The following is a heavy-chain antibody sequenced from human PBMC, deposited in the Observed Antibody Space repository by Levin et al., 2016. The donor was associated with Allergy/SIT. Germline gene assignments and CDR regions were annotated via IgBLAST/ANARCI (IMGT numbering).Heavy chain of an antibody. V-gene: IGHV4-61*02. CDR2: IHTSGST. CDR3: ARDHLWFGDLLSTFDI. CDR1: GGSINSGAYY. J-gene: IGHJ3*02. Sequence: LRLSCTVSGGSINSGAYYWSWIRQPAGKGLEWIGRIHTSGSTNYNPSLKSQVTISVDTSKNQFSLKLTSVTAADTAVYYCARDHLWFGDLLSTFDIWGQGAMVTVSS. D-gene: IGHD3-10*01.